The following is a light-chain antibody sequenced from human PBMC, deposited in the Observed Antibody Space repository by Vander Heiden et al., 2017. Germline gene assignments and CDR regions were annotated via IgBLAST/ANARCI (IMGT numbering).Light chain of an antibody. J-gene: IGKJ2*01. Sequence: DIVMTQSPDSLAVSLGERATINCRSSQSVFYSSNNKNYLAWYQQKPGQPPKLLIYWASIRESGVPARFTGSGSGTYFTLTISRLQAEDVAIYYCQQYFDTPYTFGQGTKLEIK. CDR3: QQYFDTPYT. CDR2: WAS. CDR1: QSVFYSSNNKNY. V-gene: IGKV4-1*01.